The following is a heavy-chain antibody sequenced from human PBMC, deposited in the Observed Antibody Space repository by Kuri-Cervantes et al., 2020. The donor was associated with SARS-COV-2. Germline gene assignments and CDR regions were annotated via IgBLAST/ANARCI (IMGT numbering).Heavy chain of an antibody. CDR2: INHSGST. CDR1: GGSFSGYY. CDR3: ARGFSAGVVAHWYFDL. Sequence: SQTLSLTCAVYGGSFSGYYWSWIRQPPGKGLEWIGEINHSGSTNYNPSLKSRVTISVDTSKNQFTLKLSSVTAADTAVYYCARGFSAGVVAHWYFDLWGRGTLVTVSS. J-gene: IGHJ2*01. D-gene: IGHD3-22*01. V-gene: IGHV4-34*01.